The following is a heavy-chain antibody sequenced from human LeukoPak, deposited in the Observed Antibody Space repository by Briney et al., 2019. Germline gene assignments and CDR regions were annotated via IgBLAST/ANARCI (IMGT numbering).Heavy chain of an antibody. Sequence: PSETLSLTCTVSGGSISSSSYYWGWIRQPPGKGLEWIGSIYYSGSTYYNPSLKSRLTISVDTSKNQFSLKLSSVTAADTAVYYCAGDSSGWSGWFDPWGQGTLVTVSS. V-gene: IGHV4-39*07. CDR2: IYYSGST. D-gene: IGHD6-19*01. J-gene: IGHJ5*02. CDR1: GGSISSSSYY. CDR3: AGDSSGWSGWFDP.